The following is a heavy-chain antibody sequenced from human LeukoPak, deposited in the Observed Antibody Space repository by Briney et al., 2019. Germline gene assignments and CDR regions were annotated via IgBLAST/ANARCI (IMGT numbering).Heavy chain of an antibody. Sequence: GASVKVSCKASGYTFTCYYMHWVRQAPGQGLEWMGWINPKSGGTNYAQKFQGRVTMTRATSISTAYIELSRLRSDDTAEYYCARDQDGMDVWGQGTTVTVSS. V-gene: IGHV1-2*02. CDR2: INPKSGGT. CDR1: GYTFTCYY. CDR3: ARDQDGMDV. J-gene: IGHJ6*02.